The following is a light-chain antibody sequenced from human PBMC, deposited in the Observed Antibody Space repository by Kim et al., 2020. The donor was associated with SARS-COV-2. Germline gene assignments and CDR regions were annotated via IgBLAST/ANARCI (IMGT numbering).Light chain of an antibody. Sequence: QSVLTQPPSASGTPGQTVTISCSRSGSNIGSNSINWYQQLPGTAPKLLIFGYNQRPSGIPDRFSGSMSGASASLAISGLQSDDAADYYCSVWDGSLNGAIFGGGTQLTVL. CDR1: GSNIGSNS. CDR3: SVWDGSLNGAI. J-gene: IGLJ2*01. CDR2: GYN. V-gene: IGLV1-44*01.